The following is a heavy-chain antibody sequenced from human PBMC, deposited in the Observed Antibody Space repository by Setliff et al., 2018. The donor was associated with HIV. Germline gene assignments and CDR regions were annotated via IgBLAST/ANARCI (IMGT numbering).Heavy chain of an antibody. Sequence: PSETLSLTCTVSDSGTYYWSWIRQPPGKGLEWIGEINHSGRTIQSPSLKSRITISLDTSKNQFSLRMRSVTAADTAVYYCARDAAAPAAIEGAFGIWGQGTMVTVSS. J-gene: IGHJ3*02. CDR2: INHSGRT. CDR3: ARDAAAPAAIEGAFGI. CDR1: DSGTYY. V-gene: IGHV4-34*01. D-gene: IGHD2-2*02.